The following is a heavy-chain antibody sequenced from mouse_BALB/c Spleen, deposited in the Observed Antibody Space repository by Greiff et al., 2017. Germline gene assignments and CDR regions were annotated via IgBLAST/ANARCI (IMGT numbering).Heavy chain of an antibody. CDR1: GFTFSDYY. CDR2: ISDGGSYT. D-gene: IGHD2-1*01. V-gene: IGHV5-4*02. J-gene: IGHJ2*01. Sequence: EVQVVESGGGLVKPGGSLKLSCAASGFTFSDYYMYWVRQTPEKRLEWVATISDGGSYTYYPDSVKGRFTISRDNAKNNLYLQMSSLKSEDTAMYYCARGDGNYGRVIDYWGQGTTLTVSS. CDR3: ARGDGNYGRVIDY.